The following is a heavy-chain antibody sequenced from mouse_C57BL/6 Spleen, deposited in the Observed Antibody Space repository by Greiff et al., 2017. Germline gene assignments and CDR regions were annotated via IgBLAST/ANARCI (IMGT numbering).Heavy chain of an antibody. CDR1: GYSITSGYY. CDR2: ISYDGSN. CDR3: ARDQSNPFAY. J-gene: IGHJ3*01. V-gene: IGHV3-6*01. D-gene: IGHD2-5*01. Sequence: EVKLQESGPGLVKPSQSLSLTCSFTGYSITSGYYWNWIRQFPGNKLEWMGYISYDGSNNYNPSLKNRISITRDTSKNQFFLKLNSVTTEDTATYYCARDQSNPFAYWGQGTLVTVSA.